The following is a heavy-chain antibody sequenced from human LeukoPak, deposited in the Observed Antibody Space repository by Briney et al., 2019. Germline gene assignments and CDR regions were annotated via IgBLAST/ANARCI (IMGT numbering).Heavy chain of an antibody. CDR2: INPNSGGT. V-gene: IGHV1-2*02. D-gene: IGHD2-2*02. CDR3: ARRVPAAISYYYGMDV. CDR1: GYTFTGYY. J-gene: IGHJ6*02. Sequence: GASVKVSCKASGYTFTGYYMHWVRQAPGQGLEWMGWINPNSGGTNYAQKFQGRVTMTRDTSISTAYMELSRLRSDDTAVYYCARRVPAAISYYYGMDVWGQGTTVTVSS.